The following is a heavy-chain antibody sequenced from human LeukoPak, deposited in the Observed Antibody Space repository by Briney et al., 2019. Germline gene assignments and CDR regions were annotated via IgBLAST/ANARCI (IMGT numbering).Heavy chain of an antibody. J-gene: IGHJ4*02. Sequence: ASVKVSCKASGYTFTSYGISWVRQAPGQGLEWMGWISAYNGNTNYAQKLQGRVTMTTDTSTSTAYMELRSLRSDDTAIYYCARDSPSSIAARPVYWGQGTLVTVSS. D-gene: IGHD6-6*01. CDR3: ARDSPSSIAARPVY. CDR1: GYTFTSYG. CDR2: ISAYNGNT. V-gene: IGHV1-18*01.